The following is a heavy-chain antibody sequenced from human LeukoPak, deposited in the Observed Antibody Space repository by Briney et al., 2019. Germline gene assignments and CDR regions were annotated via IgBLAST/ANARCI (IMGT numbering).Heavy chain of an antibody. J-gene: IGHJ3*02. V-gene: IGHV4-34*01. D-gene: IGHD6-6*01. CDR2: INHSGST. Sequence: PSETLSLTCAVYGGSFSGYYWSWTRQPPGKGLEWIGEINHSGSTNYNPSLKSRVTISVDTSKNQFSLKLSSVTAADTAVYYCARAPMYSSSSYAFDIWGQGTMVTVSS. CDR3: ARAPMYSSSSYAFDI. CDR1: GGSFSGYY.